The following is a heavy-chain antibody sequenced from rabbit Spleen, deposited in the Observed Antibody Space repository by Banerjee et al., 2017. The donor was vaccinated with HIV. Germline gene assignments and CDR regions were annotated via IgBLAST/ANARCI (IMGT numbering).Heavy chain of an antibody. CDR3: ARDTGSSFSSYGMDL. D-gene: IGHD8-1*01. Sequence: QEQLKESGGGLVKPEGSLTLTCKASGFSFSDRDVMCWVRQAPGKGLEWIGCINTATGKSVYATWAKGRFTCSKTSSTTVTLQMTSLTVADTATYFCARDTGSSFSSYGMDLWGQGTLVTVS. CDR2: INTATGKS. J-gene: IGHJ6*01. V-gene: IGHV1S45*01. CDR1: GFSFSDRDV.